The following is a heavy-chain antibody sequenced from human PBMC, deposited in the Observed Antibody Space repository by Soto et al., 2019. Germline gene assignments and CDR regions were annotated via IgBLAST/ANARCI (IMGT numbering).Heavy chain of an antibody. V-gene: IGHV3-11*01. CDR2: ISSSGNII. D-gene: IGHD3-22*01. Sequence: GVSLRLSCADSGFTCIDYYMSWIRQAPGKGLEWVSYISSSGNIIYYADSVKGRFTISRDNAKNALYLQMNSLRAEDTAVYDCARDLGYYASDGYFDYWGQGTLVTVSS. J-gene: IGHJ4*02. CDR1: GFTCIDYY. CDR3: ARDLGYYASDGYFDY.